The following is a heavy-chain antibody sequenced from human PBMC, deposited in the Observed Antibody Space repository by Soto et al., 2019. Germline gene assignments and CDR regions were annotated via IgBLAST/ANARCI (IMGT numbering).Heavy chain of an antibody. V-gene: IGHV3-48*02. CDR1: GFTFSSYS. CDR2: ITGSYTTI. Sequence: GSLRLSCAASGFTFSSYSFNWVRQAPGKGLEWVSYITGSYTTIYYADSVKGRFTISRDNAKNSLYLQMNSLRDEDTAVYYCAREPRIAAPYGLDVWGQGTTVTVSS. CDR3: AREPRIAAPYGLDV. D-gene: IGHD6-6*01. J-gene: IGHJ6*02.